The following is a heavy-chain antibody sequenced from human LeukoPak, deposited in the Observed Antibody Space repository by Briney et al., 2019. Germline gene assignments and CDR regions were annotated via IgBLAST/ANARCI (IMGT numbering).Heavy chain of an antibody. V-gene: IGHV1-69*13. CDR2: IIPIFGTA. D-gene: IGHD6-13*01. J-gene: IGHJ6*02. CDR3: ARRDSSSPRETYYYYYGMDV. CDR1: GYTFTSYG. Sequence: SVKVSCKASGYTFTSYGISWVRQAPGQGLEWMGGIIPIFGTANYAQKFQGRVTITADESTSTAYMELSSLRSEDTAVYYCARRDSSSPRETYYYYYGMDVWGQGTTVTVSS.